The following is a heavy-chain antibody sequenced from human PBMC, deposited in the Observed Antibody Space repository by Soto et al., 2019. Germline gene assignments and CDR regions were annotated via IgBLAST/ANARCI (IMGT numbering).Heavy chain of an antibody. J-gene: IGHJ2*01. CDR3: ARASGSSMVRGVPTYWYFDL. CDR1: GGSISSGGYY. V-gene: IGHV4-31*03. D-gene: IGHD3-10*01. Sequence: QVQLHESGPGLVKPSQTLSLTCTVSGGSISSGGYYWSWIRQHPGKGLEWIGYIYYSGSTYYNPSLKSRVTISVDTSKNQFSLKLSSVTAADTAVYYCARASGSSMVRGVPTYWYFDLWGRGTLVTVSS. CDR2: IYYSGST.